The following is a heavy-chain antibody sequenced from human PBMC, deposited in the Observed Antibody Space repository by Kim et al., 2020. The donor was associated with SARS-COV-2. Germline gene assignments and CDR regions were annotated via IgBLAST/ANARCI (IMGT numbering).Heavy chain of an antibody. CDR3: AGTQWLGAFDI. CDR2: T. D-gene: IGHD6-19*01. Sequence: TNYNPSLKSRVNISVDTSKNQFSLKLSSVTAADTAVYYCAGTQWLGAFDIWGQGTMVTVSS. V-gene: IGHV4-34*01. J-gene: IGHJ3*02.